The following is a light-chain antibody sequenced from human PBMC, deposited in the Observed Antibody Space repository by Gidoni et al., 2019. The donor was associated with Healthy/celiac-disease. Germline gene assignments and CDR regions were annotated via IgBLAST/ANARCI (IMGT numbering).Light chain of an antibody. CDR1: QDISNY. CDR2: DAS. CDR3: QQYDNLPIT. Sequence: DIPITHSPSSLSAAVGDRVTITCHASQDISNYLNWYQQKPGKAPQHLIYDASNLETGVPARFSGSGSGTDFTFTISSLQPEDIATYYCQQYDNLPITFGQGTRLEIK. V-gene: IGKV1-33*01. J-gene: IGKJ5*01.